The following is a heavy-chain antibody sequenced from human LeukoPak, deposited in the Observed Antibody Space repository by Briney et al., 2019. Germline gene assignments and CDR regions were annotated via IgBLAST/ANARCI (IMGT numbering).Heavy chain of an antibody. CDR3: GRDYRASGIIFVFDY. D-gene: IGHD3-10*01. V-gene: IGHV1-18*01. CDR2: INTYNGDT. CDR1: GHTLTSNG. Sequence: PEASVKVSCKASGHTLTSNGISRVRQAPGQRLEGMGWINTYNGDTNYAQNFQGRVTMTTDTSTPTADMDLRSLRSDGTAVYYCGRDYRASGIIFVFDYWGQGTLVTVSS. J-gene: IGHJ4*02.